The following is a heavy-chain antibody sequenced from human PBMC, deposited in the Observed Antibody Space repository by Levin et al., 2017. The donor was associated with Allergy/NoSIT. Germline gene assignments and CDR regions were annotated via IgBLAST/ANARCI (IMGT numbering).Heavy chain of an antibody. CDR3: ARDTTVGGEA. D-gene: IGHD4-11*01. CDR2: IKPDGGEK. J-gene: IGHJ5*02. CDR1: GFTFSDSW. Sequence: ASVKVSCVASGFTFSDSWMTWVRQPLGKGLEWVANIKPDGGEKYYAESVKGRFTISRDNAKNSLFLQMNYLGTDDTAVYFCARDTTVGGEAWGQGTLVTVSS. V-gene: IGHV3-7*03.